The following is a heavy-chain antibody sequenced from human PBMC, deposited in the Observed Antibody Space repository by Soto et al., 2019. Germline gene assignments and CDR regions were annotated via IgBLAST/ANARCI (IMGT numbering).Heavy chain of an antibody. D-gene: IGHD1-26*01. CDR2: VSGGAGST. CDR3: AREGSYSRFDY. J-gene: IGHJ4*02. V-gene: IGHV3-23*01. Sequence: EVQLLESGGGLVQPGGSLRLSCAASGFTFSSYAMNWVRQAPGKGLEWVSAVSGGAGSTYYANSVKGRFTISRDNSKNTLYLQMNSLRAEDTAVYYCAREGSYSRFDYWGQGTLVTVSS. CDR1: GFTFSSYA.